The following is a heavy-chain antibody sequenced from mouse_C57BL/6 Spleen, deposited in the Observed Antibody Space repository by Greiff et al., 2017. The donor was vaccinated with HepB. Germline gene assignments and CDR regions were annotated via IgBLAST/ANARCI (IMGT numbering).Heavy chain of an antibody. J-gene: IGHJ4*01. CDR3: ASQGIWARAMDY. D-gene: IGHD1-1*02. V-gene: IGHV1-69*01. Sequence: QVQLQQPGAELVMPGASVKLSCKASGYTFTSYWMHWVKQRPGQGLEWIGEIDPSDSDTNYNQKFKGKSTLTVDKSSSTAYMQLSSLTSEDSAVYYCASQGIWARAMDYWGQGTSVTVSS. CDR1: GYTFTSYW. CDR2: IDPSDSDT.